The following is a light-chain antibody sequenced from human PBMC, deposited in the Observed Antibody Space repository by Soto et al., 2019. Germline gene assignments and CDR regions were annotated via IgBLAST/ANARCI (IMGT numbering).Light chain of an antibody. V-gene: IGKV1-39*01. CDR1: QTISSP. Sequence: IQMTQSPASLSASFGDRVTITCRASQTISSPFSWYQQKPGKVPELLIYATSRLQSGVPSRFSGSRSGTDFTLTISSLQPEDFATYYCQHSYGTPAFGQGTRLEIK. CDR2: ATS. CDR3: QHSYGTPA. J-gene: IGKJ5*01.